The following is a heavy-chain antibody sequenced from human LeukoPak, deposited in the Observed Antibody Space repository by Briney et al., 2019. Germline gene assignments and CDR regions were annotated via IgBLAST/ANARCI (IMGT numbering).Heavy chain of an antibody. J-gene: IGHJ6*04. D-gene: IGHD3-10*01. V-gene: IGHV4-4*07. CDR1: GYSISSGYY. CDR2: IYTSGST. CDR3: ARASGQFVDV. Sequence: SETLSLTCTVSGYSISSGYYWGWIRQPAGKGLEWIGRIYTSGSTNYNPSLKSRVTMSVVTSKNQFSLKLSSVTAADTAVYYCARASGQFVDVWGKGTTVTVSS.